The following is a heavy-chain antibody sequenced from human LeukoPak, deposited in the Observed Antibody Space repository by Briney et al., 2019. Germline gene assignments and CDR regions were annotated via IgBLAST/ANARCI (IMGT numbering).Heavy chain of an antibody. Sequence: GGSLRLSCAASGFTFSTYAMSWVRQAPGKGLEWVAFIRYDGSNKYYADSVKGRFTISRDNSKNTLYLQMNSLRAEDTAVYYCAKDPRDSSGYYYDYWGQGTLVTVSS. CDR3: AKDPRDSSGYYYDY. V-gene: IGHV3-30*02. CDR2: IRYDGSNK. D-gene: IGHD3-22*01. CDR1: GFTFSTYA. J-gene: IGHJ4*02.